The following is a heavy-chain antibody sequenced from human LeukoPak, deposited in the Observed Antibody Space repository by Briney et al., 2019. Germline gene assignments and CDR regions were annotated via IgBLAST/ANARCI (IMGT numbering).Heavy chain of an antibody. D-gene: IGHD3-10*01. CDR1: GGTFSSYA. Sequence: ASVKVSCKASGGTFSSYAISWVRQAPGQGLEWMGRIIPILGIANYAQKFQGGVTTTADKSTSTAYMELSSLRSEDTAVYYCARVDTMVRGPVTPVRSSYYYYGMDVWGQGTTVTVSS. J-gene: IGHJ6*02. CDR3: ARVDTMVRGPVTPVRSSYYYYGMDV. CDR2: IIPILGIA. V-gene: IGHV1-69*04.